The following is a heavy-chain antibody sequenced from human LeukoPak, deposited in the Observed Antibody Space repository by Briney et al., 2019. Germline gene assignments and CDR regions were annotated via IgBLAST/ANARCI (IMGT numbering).Heavy chain of an antibody. CDR2: ISRRSRHV. CDR1: GFTFSDYS. D-gene: IGHD4/OR15-4a*01. Sequence: GGSLRLSCTASGFTFSDYSMNWVRQAPRRGLEWVSSISRRSRHVYYAGSVKGRFTISRDNAKNSLYLQMNSLRAEDMAVYFCVRDLMGSGATTAYLHHWGQGTLVTVSS. J-gene: IGHJ1*01. CDR3: VRDLMGSGATTAYLHH. V-gene: IGHV3-21*01.